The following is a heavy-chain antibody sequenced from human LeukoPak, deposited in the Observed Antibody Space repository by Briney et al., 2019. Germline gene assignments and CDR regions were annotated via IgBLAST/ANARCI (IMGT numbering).Heavy chain of an antibody. V-gene: IGHV4-59*01. CDR3: AREYGSSGHYYYYMDV. CDR2: IYYSGST. D-gene: IGHD4-23*01. Sequence: PSETLSLTCSVSGGSISSDYWSWIRQPPGKGLEWIGYIYYSGSTNYNPSLESRVTISVDTSKNQLSLKLSPVTAADTAVYYCAREYGSSGHYYYYMDVWGKGTTVTVSS. CDR1: GGSISSDY. J-gene: IGHJ6*03.